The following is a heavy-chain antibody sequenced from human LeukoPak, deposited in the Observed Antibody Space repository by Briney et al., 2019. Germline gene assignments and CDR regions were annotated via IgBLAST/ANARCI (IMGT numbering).Heavy chain of an antibody. D-gene: IGHD1-26*01. J-gene: IGHJ3*02. CDR2: INPNSGGT. CDR1: GYTSTGYY. V-gene: IGHV1-2*02. Sequence: ASVKVSCKASGYTSTGYYMHWVRQAPGQGLEWMGWINPNSGGTNYAQKFQGRVTMTRDTSISTAYMELSRLRSDDTAVYYCARFQPYSGSYSDAFDIWGQGTTVTVSS. CDR3: ARFQPYSGSYSDAFDI.